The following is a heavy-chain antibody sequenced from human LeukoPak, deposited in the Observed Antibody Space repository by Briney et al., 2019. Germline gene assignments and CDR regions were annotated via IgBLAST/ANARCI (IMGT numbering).Heavy chain of an antibody. J-gene: IGHJ4*02. Sequence: GGSLRLSCAASGFTFDDYAMHWVRQAPGKGLEWVSGISWNSGSIGYADSVKGRFTISRDNAKNSLYLQMNSLRAEDTALYYCATTYYYDSSGYAGYWGQGTLVTVSS. V-gene: IGHV3-9*01. D-gene: IGHD3-22*01. CDR3: ATTYYYDSSGYAGY. CDR1: GFTFDDYA. CDR2: ISWNSGSI.